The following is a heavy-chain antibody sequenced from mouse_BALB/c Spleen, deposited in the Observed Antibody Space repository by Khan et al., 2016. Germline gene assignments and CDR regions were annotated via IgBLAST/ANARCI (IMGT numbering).Heavy chain of an antibody. Sequence: QVQLKQSGAELMKPGASVMISCKAAGYTFSRYWIEWVKQRPGHGLELIGEILPGSGRTNYTEKFKGKATFTADTSSNTAYMRLSSLTSENSAVYFCARELGYWGQGTSVNVSS. V-gene: IGHV1-9*01. CDR3: ARELGY. CDR2: ILPGSGRT. J-gene: IGHJ4*01. CDR1: GYTFSRYW.